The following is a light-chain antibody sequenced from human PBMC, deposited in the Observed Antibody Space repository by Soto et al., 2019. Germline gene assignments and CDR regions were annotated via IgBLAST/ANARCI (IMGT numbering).Light chain of an antibody. CDR3: HQLNNYPPRT. V-gene: IGKV1-9*01. CDR2: AAS. J-gene: IGKJ1*01. CDR1: QGISSY. Sequence: DIQLTQSPSFLSASVGDRVTITCRASQGISSYLTWYQQKPGKAPKLLIYAASTLQSGVPSRFSGSGSGTEFTLTLTSLQPEDFATYYCHQLNNYPPRTFGQGTKVEIK.